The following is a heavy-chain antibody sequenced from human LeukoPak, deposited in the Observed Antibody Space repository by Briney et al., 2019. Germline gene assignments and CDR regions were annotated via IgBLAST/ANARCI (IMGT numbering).Heavy chain of an antibody. CDR1: GYTFTSYG. D-gene: IGHD3-16*01. Sequence: ASVKVSCKASGYTFTSYGISWVRQAPGQGLEWMGIINPSGGSTNYAQKFQGRVTMTRDMSTSTVYMELSSLRSEDTAVYYCARRGNYYYMDVWGKGTPVTVSS. CDR2: INPSGGST. J-gene: IGHJ6*03. V-gene: IGHV1-46*01. CDR3: ARRGNYYYMDV.